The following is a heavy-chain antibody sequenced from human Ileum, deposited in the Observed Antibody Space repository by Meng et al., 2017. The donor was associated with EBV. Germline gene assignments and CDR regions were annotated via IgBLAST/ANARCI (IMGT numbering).Heavy chain of an antibody. V-gene: IGHV3-74*01. CDR3: VRDGDNWNFDY. Sequence: EVQLVESGGGLVQPVGSLSLSCAASGFTFSSYWMHWVRQAPGKGLLWVSRINGDGSGSNYADSVKGRFTISRDNAKNTLSLQMNSLRAEDTAVYYCVRDGDNWNFDYWGQGTLITVSS. CDR2: INGDGSGS. D-gene: IGHD1-20*01. CDR1: GFTFSSYW. J-gene: IGHJ4*02.